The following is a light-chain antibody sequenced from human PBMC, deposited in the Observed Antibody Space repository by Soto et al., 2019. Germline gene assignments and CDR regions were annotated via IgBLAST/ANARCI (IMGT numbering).Light chain of an antibody. CDR1: EGISHS. V-gene: IGKV3-11*01. CDR3: QLSQQRSSWPPIA. CDR2: DAS. J-gene: IGKJ5*01. Sequence: DIVLTQSPATLSLSPGNRVARSCRANEGISHSLAWYQQKPGQAPRILIYDASFRATGIPERFSGSGSGTDFTLSISSLEPEDFAVYYCQLSQQRSSWPPIAFGQGTRLEIK.